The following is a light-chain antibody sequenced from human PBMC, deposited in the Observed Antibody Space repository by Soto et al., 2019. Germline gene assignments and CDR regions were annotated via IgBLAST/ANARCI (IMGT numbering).Light chain of an antibody. CDR2: DVS. Sequence: QSVLTHPASVSGSPGQSITISCTGTRSDVGGYNYVSWYQQHPGKAPKLMIYDVSNRPSGVSNRFSGSKSGNTASLTISGLQAEDEADYYCSSYTSSSTLGVFGGGTKLTVL. V-gene: IGLV2-14*01. CDR1: RSDVGGYNY. J-gene: IGLJ3*02. CDR3: SSYTSSSTLGV.